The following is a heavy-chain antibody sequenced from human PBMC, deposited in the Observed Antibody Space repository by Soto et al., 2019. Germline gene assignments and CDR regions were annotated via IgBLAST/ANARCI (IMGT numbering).Heavy chain of an antibody. Sequence: GSLRLSCAASGFTFSSYGMHWVRQAPGKGLEWVAVIWYDGSDTYYADSVKGRFTISRDNSKNTLYLQMNSLRADDTAVYYCARDQGDGWGQGTLVTVSS. V-gene: IGHV3-33*01. CDR1: GFTFSSYG. D-gene: IGHD2-21*02. CDR2: IWYDGSDT. J-gene: IGHJ4*02. CDR3: ARDQGDG.